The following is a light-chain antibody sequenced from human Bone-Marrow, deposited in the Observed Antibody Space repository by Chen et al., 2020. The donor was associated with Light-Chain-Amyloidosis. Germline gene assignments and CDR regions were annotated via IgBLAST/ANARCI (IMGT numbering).Light chain of an antibody. V-gene: IGLV4-69*01. CDR3: QTWGSGPWV. CDR2: LNSDGSH. CDR1: SGHGRYA. J-gene: IGLJ3*02. Sequence: QLVLTQSPSASASLGASVTLTCTLSSGHGRYAIAWHQQQPEKGPRYLMKLNSDGSHDKGDGIPDRFSGSSSGAERYLTISSLQSGDEADYHCQTWGSGPWVFGGGTKLTVL.